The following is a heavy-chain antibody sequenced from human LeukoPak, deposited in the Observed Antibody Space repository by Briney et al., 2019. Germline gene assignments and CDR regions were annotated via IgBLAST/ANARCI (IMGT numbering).Heavy chain of an antibody. Sequence: PSETLSLTCTVSGGSISSYYWSWIRQPPGKGLEWIGYIYYSGSTNYNPSLKSRVTISVDTSKNQFSLKPSSVTAADTAVYYCARHDSSANWFDPWGQGTLVTVSS. CDR1: GGSISSYY. CDR2: IYYSGST. CDR3: ARHDSSANWFDP. V-gene: IGHV4-59*08. J-gene: IGHJ5*02. D-gene: IGHD3-22*01.